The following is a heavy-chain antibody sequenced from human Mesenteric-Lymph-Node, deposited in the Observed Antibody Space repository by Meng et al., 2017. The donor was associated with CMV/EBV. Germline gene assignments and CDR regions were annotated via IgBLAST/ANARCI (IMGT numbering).Heavy chain of an antibody. J-gene: IGHJ4*02. CDR3: TRHYSLHDPFDF. D-gene: IGHD2-15*01. CDR1: GFTFSTYA. Sequence: GGSLRLSCAASGFTFSTYAMTWVRQAPGKGLEWVSSISSRRGDTYYPDSVKGRFTTSRDDSENTLYLEMESLRREDTAVYYCTRHYSLHDPFDFWGRGTLVTVSS. CDR2: ISSRRGDT. V-gene: IGHV3-23*01.